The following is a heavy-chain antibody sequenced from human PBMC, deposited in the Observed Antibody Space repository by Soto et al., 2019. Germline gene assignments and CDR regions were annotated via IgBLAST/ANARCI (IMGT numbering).Heavy chain of an antibody. V-gene: IGHV4-39*07. J-gene: IGHJ5*02. CDR3: ARLGAYYQSLDP. CDR1: GGSISSNIYY. D-gene: IGHD2-21*01. CDR2: IYYSGST. Sequence: SETLSLTCTVSGGSISSNIYYWGWIRQPPGKGLEWIGNIYYSGSTNYDPSLKSRVTISLDTSKSQVSLRLSSVTAADTAVYYCARLGAYYQSLDPWGPGTLVTVSS.